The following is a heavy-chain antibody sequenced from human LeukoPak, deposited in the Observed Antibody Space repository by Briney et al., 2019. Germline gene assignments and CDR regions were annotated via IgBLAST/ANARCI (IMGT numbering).Heavy chain of an antibody. CDR3: ARDGDYYDSSGYRVGFQH. D-gene: IGHD3-22*01. Sequence: ASVKVSCMASGYTFTSYGISWVRQAPGQGLEWMGWISAYNGNTNYAQKLQGRVTMTTDTSTSTAYMELRSLRSDDTAVYYCARDGDYYDSSGYRVGFQHWGQGTLVTVSS. CDR2: ISAYNGNT. V-gene: IGHV1-18*01. CDR1: GYTFTSYG. J-gene: IGHJ1*01.